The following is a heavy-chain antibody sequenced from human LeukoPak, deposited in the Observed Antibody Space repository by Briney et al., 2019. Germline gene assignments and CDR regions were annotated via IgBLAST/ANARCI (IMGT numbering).Heavy chain of an antibody. CDR3: ARNPNRGTFDI. CDR2: INQDGSAQ. J-gene: IGHJ3*02. V-gene: IGHV3-7*01. D-gene: IGHD6-13*01. Sequence: GGSLRLSCAASGFTFSHYYMTWVRQAPGKGLEWVAIINQDGSAQYYVDSVKGRFTISRDNAKNSQYLQMNSLRAEDTAVYYCARNPNRGTFDIWGQGTMVTVSS. CDR1: GFTFSHYY.